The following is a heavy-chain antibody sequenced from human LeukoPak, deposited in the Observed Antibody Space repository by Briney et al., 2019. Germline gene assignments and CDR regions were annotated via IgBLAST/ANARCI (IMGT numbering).Heavy chain of an antibody. CDR2: IWYDGSNK. D-gene: IGHD1-26*01. CDR3: AREAGYSGSYPWYFDY. Sequence: GGSLRLSCAASGFTFSSYGMHWVRQVPGKGLEWVAVIWYDGSNKYYADSVKGRFTISRDNSKNTLYLQMNSLGAEDTAVYYCAREAGYSGSYPWYFDYWGQGTLVTVSS. CDR1: GFTFSSYG. J-gene: IGHJ4*02. V-gene: IGHV3-33*01.